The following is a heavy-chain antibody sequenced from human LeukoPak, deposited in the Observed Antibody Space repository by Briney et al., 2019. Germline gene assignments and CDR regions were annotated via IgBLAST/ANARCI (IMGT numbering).Heavy chain of an antibody. CDR1: GFTSSSYW. J-gene: IGHJ6*04. Sequence: PGGSLRLSCAASGFTSSSYWMHWVRQAPGKGLGWVANIKQDGSEKYYVDSVKGRFTISRDNAKSSLYLQMNSLRAEDTAVYYCGRSMDVWGKGTTVTVSS. CDR2: IKQDGSEK. CDR3: GRSMDV. V-gene: IGHV3-7*01.